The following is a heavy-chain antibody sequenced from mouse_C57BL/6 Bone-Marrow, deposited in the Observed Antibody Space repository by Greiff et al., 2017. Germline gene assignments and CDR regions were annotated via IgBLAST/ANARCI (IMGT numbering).Heavy chain of an antibody. CDR3: ARWGCAMDY. Sequence: QVQLQQSGAELMQPGASVKLSCTASGYTFTGYWIEWVKQRPGHGLEWIGEVLPGSCSTTYNEKFKGKATFSTDTSSNTAYMQLSSLTPEDSAIYSCARWGCAMDYWGQGTSVTVSS. CDR2: VLPGSCST. J-gene: IGHJ4*01. V-gene: IGHV1-9*01. CDR1: GYTFTGYW.